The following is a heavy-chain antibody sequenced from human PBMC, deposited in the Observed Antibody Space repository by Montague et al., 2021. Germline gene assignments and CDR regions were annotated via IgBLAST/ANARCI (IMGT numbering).Heavy chain of an antibody. D-gene: IGHD6-19*01. Sequence: PALVKPTQTLTLTCSLSGFSLSSIGTCVSWIRQPPGKALEWLALIEWDDQKYYTKSLVARLTISRDTSQNQVVLRMTDLDPVDTATYFCARINKELGSENGQWLDFDYWGQGILVTVSS. CDR2: IEWDDQK. CDR3: ARINKELGSENGQWLDFDY. J-gene: IGHJ4*02. V-gene: IGHV2-70*01. CDR1: GFSLSSIGTC.